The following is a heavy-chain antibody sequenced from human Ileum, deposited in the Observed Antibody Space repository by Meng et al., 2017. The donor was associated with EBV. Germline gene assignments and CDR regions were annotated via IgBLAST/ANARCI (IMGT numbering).Heavy chain of an antibody. V-gene: IGHV4-4*02. Sequence: QLQLQESGPGLVKPSETLSLTCAVSCGSISRSDWWSWVRQPPGKGLEWIGETSHSGSTNYSPSLKSRVTISLDKSKNQLSLKLNSVTAADTAVYYCASSDYYRSDYWGQGTLVTVSS. D-gene: IGHD3-22*01. CDR1: CGSISRSDW. CDR3: ASSDYYRSDY. CDR2: TSHSGST. J-gene: IGHJ4*02.